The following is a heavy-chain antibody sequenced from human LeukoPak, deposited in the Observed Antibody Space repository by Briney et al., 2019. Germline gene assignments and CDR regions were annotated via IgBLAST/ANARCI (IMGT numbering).Heavy chain of an antibody. CDR2: INHSGST. J-gene: IGHJ6*02. Sequence: SETLSLTCAVYGGSFSGYYWSWIRQPPGKGLEWIGEINHSGSTNYNPSLKSRVTISVDTSKNQFSLKLSSVTAADTAVYYCARRFLLWAPGGGYCGMDVWGQGTTVTVSS. D-gene: IGHD2-15*01. CDR3: ARRFLLWAPGGGYCGMDV. CDR1: GGSFSGYY. V-gene: IGHV4-34*01.